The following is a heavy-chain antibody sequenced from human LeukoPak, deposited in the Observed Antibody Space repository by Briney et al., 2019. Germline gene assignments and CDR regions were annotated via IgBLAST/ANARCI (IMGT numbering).Heavy chain of an antibody. CDR1: GYTFTGYY. J-gene: IGHJ4*02. CDR3: ARVSGCYVYYFDF. CDR2: VNPISGDT. V-gene: IGHV1-2*04. Sequence: ASVRVSCKTSGYTFTGYYMHWVRQAPGQGLEWMGWVNPISGDTNYAQKFRGWVTMTTDTSISTGYMELSRLKSDDTAVYYCARVSGCYVYYFDFWGQGTLVTVSS. D-gene: IGHD2-15*01.